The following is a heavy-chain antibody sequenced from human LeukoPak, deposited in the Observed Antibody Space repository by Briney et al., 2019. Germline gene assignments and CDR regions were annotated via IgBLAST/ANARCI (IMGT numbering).Heavy chain of an antibody. CDR1: GFTFSSYG. J-gene: IGHJ6*02. Sequence: GRSLRLSCAASGFTFSSYGMHWVRQAPGKGLEWVAVIWYDGSNKYYADSVKGRFTISRDNSKNTLYLQMNSLRAEDTAVYYCARDMNGGRAPIYYPYYYYYGMDVWGQGTTVTVSS. V-gene: IGHV3-33*01. CDR2: IWYDGSNK. D-gene: IGHD2-8*01. CDR3: ARDMNGGRAPIYYPYYYYYGMDV.